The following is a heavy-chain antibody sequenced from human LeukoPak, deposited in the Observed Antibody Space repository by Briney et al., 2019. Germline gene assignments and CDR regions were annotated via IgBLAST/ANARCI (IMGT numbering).Heavy chain of an antibody. CDR1: GYTFTSYD. J-gene: IGHJ5*02. D-gene: IGHD2-2*01. V-gene: IGHV1-8*01. CDR3: ARGSCTSCYGGSRGWFDP. Sequence: GASVKVSCKASGYTFTSYDINWVRQATGQGLEWMRWMNPNSGNTGYAQKFQGRVTMTRNTSISTAYMELSSLRSEDTAVYYCARGSCTSCYGGSRGWFDPWGQGTLVTVSS. CDR2: MNPNSGNT.